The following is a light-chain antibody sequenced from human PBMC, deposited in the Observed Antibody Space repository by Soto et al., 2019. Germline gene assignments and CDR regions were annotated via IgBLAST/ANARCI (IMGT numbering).Light chain of an antibody. CDR1: SSNIGAGYD. CDR2: GNI. Sequence: QLVLTQPPSVSGAPGQRVTISCTGSSSNIGAGYDVHWYQHLPGTAPKLLIYGNINRPSGVPDRFSGSQSGTSASLAITGLQAEDEADYYCQSSDSSLSGAVVFGGGTKVTVL. V-gene: IGLV1-40*01. CDR3: QSSDSSLSGAVV. J-gene: IGLJ2*01.